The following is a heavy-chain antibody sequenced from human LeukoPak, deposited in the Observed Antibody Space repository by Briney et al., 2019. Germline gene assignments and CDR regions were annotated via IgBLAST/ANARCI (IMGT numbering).Heavy chain of an antibody. V-gene: IGHV3-23*01. J-gene: IGHJ6*02. D-gene: IGHD3-10*01. CDR2: ISGSGEST. CDR3: ARVIGSLDV. CDR1: GFTFSSYA. Sequence: PGRSLRLSCAASGFTFSSYAMSWVRQAPGKGLAWVSSISGSGESTYYADSVKGRFTISRDNSKNTLYLQINSLRAEDTAVYYCARVIGSLDVWGQGTTVTVSS.